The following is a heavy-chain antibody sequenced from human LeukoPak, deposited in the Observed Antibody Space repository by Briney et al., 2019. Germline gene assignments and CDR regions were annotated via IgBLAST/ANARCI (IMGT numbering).Heavy chain of an antibody. V-gene: IGHV4-34*01. CDR1: GGSFSGYY. CDR3: ARGRRLEPLRYSIYDRAFDI. CDR2: INHSGST. D-gene: IGHD3-9*01. J-gene: IGHJ3*02. Sequence: PSETLSLTCAVYGGSFSGYYWSWIRQPPGKGLEWIGEINHSGSTNYNPSLKSRVTISVDTSKNQFSLKLSSVTAADTAVYYCARGRRLEPLRYSIYDRAFDIWGQGTMVTVSS.